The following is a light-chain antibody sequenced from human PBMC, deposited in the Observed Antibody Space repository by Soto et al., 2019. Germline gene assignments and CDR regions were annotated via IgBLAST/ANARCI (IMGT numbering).Light chain of an antibody. CDR3: QQCNNWPLT. Sequence: EIVMTQSPATLSVSPGERATLSCRASQSISSKLAWYQQKPGQAPRLLIYAASTRATGIPARFSGSGSGTEFTLTISSLQSEDFAVYYCQQCNNWPLTSGGGTKV. J-gene: IGKJ4*01. CDR1: QSISSK. V-gene: IGKV3-15*01. CDR2: AAS.